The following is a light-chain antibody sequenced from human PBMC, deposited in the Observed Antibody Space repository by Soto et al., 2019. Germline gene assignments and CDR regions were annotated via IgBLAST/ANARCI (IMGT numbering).Light chain of an antibody. V-gene: IGKV3-20*01. CDR3: QQYGSSVMYT. Sequence: EIVLTQSPGTLSLSPGERATLSCRASQSVSSNYLAWYQQKPGQAPRLLIHGASSRATGSPDRFSGSGSGTDFPLTISSLEPEDFAVYYCQQYGSSVMYTFGQGTKLELK. CDR2: GAS. CDR1: QSVSSNY. J-gene: IGKJ2*01.